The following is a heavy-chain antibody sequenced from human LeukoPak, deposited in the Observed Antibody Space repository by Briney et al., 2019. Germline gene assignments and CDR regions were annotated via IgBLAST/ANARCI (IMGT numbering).Heavy chain of an antibody. J-gene: IGHJ6*02. D-gene: IGHD1-26*01. CDR3: ARSLSGSSSLNYYYYGMDV. CDR2: IYYSGST. V-gene: IGHV4-39*01. Sequence: PSETLSLTCTVSGGSISSTSYYWGWIRQPPGKGLEGIGSIYYSGSTYYNPSLKSRVTISVDTSKHQFSLKLSSVTAADTAVYYCARSLSGSSSLNYYYYGMDVWGQGTTVTVSS. CDR1: GGSISSTSYY.